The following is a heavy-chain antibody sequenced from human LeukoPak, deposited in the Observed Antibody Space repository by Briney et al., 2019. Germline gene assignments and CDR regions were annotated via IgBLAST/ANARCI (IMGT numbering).Heavy chain of an antibody. J-gene: IGHJ5*02. CDR1: GGTFSSYA. Sequence: RASVKVSCKASGGTFSSYAISWVRQAPGQGLEWMGGIIPIFGTANYAQKFQSRVTITADESTSTAYMELSSLRSEDTAVYYCARRIMGGYCSSTSCYKNGWFDPWGQGTLVTVSS. D-gene: IGHD2-2*02. CDR2: IIPIFGTA. V-gene: IGHV1-69*13. CDR3: ARRIMGGYCSSTSCYKNGWFDP.